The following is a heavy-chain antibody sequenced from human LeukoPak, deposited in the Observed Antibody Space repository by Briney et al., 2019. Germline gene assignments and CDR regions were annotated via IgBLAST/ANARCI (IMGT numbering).Heavy chain of an antibody. CDR2: ISASGDS. CDR3: ARDGYYYDSSGYSYFDY. CDR1: GGSISTSNYY. V-gene: IGHV4-39*07. J-gene: IGHJ4*02. D-gene: IGHD3-22*01. Sequence: PSETLSLTCTVSGGSISTSNYYWGWIRQPPGKGLEWIGRISASGDSNYNPSLKSRVTMSVDTSKNQFSLKLSSVTAADTAVYYCARDGYYYDSSGYSYFDYWGQGTLVTVSS.